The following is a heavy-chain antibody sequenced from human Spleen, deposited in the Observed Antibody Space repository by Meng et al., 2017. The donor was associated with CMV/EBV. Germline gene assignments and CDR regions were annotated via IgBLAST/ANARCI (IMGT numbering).Heavy chain of an antibody. CDR2: INDSGIT. CDR3: ARDHSRIGASGVYYFDY. CDR1: GGSFSGYY. D-gene: IGHD6-6*01. Sequence: SETLSLTCAVYGGSFSGYYWSWIRQTPGKGLEWIGEINDSGITNYNPSLKSRVTISVDTSKDQFSLKLSSVTAADTAVYYCARDHSRIGASGVYYFDYWGQGTLVTVSS. J-gene: IGHJ4*02. V-gene: IGHV4-34*01.